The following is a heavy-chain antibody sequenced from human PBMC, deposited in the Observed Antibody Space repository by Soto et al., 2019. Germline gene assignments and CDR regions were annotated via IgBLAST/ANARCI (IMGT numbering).Heavy chain of an antibody. CDR3: VTEVRGYNANGDL. CDR2: IKADGTEK. J-gene: IGHJ6*02. Sequence: HPGGSLRLSCVGSGFTFSSYWMGWVRQTPGKGLEWVATIKADGTEKYYVDSVKGRFTFSRDNAKTSVYLEMNSLRAEDTAVYYCVTEVRGYNANGDLWGQGTTVTVSS. V-gene: IGHV3-7*03. CDR1: GFTFSSYW. D-gene: IGHD5-12*01.